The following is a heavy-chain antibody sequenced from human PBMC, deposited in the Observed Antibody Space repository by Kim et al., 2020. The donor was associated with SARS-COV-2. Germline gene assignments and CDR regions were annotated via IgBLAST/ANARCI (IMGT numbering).Heavy chain of an antibody. V-gene: IGHV3-23*01. CDR3: ATEIITFGGIISEDY. J-gene: IGHJ4*02. D-gene: IGHD3-16*01. Sequence: ADSVKGRFTISRANSKNTVYLQMNSLRAEETAVYYWATEIITFGGIISEDYWGQGTLVTVSS.